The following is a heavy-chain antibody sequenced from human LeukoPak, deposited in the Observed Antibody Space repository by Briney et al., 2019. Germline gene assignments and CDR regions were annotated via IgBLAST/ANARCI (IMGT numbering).Heavy chain of an antibody. CDR3: ARGVGATSYFDY. D-gene: IGHD1-26*01. V-gene: IGHV4-59*01. Sequence: SETLSLTCTGSGGSISSYYWSWIRQPPGKGLEWIGYIYYSGSTNYNPSLKSRVTISVDTSKNQFSLKLSSVTAADTAVYYCARGVGATSYFDYWGQGTLVTVSS. CDR2: IYYSGST. CDR1: GGSISSYY. J-gene: IGHJ4*02.